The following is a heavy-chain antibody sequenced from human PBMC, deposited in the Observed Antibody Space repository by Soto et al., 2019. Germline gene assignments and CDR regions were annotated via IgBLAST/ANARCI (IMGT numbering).Heavy chain of an antibody. CDR3: AIEGGPVCIAASIAYYYYYYGVDV. D-gene: IGHD6-13*01. CDR1: GFTFSSYS. V-gene: IGHV3-21*01. Sequence: EVQLVESGGGLVKPGGSLRLSCAASGFTFSSYSMNWVRQAPGKGLEWVSSISSSSSYIYYADSVKGRFTISRDNAKKPLNRQMNCLRADAMAVFYCAIEGGPVCIAASIAYYYYYYGVDVRRQGTTVTVSS. J-gene: IGHJ6*02. CDR2: ISSSSSYI.